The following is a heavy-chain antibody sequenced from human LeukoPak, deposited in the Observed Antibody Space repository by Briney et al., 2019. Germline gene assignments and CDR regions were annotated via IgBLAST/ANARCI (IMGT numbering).Heavy chain of an antibody. CDR2: INYNGRNT. CDR3: AKDGHCPDSICPTDMAVAGYVDS. D-gene: IGHD6-19*01. J-gene: IGHJ4*02. V-gene: IGHV3-23*01. Sequence: PGGSLRLSCSGSGFKLEDFGMNWVRQAPGKGLEWVSIINYNGRNTYYADSVEGRFTISRDNSKNMVYLQMNSLRAEDTAIYYCAKDGHCPDSICPTDMAVAGYVDSWGQGTLVTVSS. CDR1: GFKLEDFG.